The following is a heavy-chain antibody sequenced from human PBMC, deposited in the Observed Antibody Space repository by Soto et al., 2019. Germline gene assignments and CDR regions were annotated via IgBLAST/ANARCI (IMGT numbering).Heavy chain of an antibody. CDR2: ISSRGDRT. D-gene: IGHD5-18*01. J-gene: IGHJ6*02. CDR3: AKETGYSYGFQPNALDV. CDR1: GFTFSRYA. Sequence: GGSLRLSCAGSGFTFSRYAMNWVRQAPGKGLEWVSIISSRGDRTSYAESVKGRFTISRDDSKNTLFLHMNSLGAEDTAVHYCAKETGYSYGFQPNALDVWGQGTTVTVSS. V-gene: IGHV3-23*01.